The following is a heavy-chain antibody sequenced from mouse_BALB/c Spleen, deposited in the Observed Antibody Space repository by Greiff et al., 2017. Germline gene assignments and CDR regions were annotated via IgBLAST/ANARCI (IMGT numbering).Heavy chain of an antibody. J-gene: IGHJ4*01. D-gene: IGHD2-4*01. CDR1: GFTFSSYG. CDR3: ARDGITKAYAMDY. CDR2: ISSGGSYT. Sequence: EVKLMESGGDLVKPGGSLKLSCAASGFTFSSYGMSWVRQTPDKRLEWVATISSGGSYTYYPDSVKGRFTISRDNAKNTLYLQMSSLKSEDTAMYYCARDGITKAYAMDYWGQGTSVTVSS. V-gene: IGHV5-6*01.